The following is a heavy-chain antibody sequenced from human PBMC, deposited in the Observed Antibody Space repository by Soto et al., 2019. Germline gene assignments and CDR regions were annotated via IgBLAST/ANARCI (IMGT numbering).Heavy chain of an antibody. CDR2: IIPIFGTA. J-gene: IGHJ4*02. CDR1: GGTFSSYA. Sequence: ASVKFSCTASGGTFSSYAISWVRQAPGQGLEWMGGIIPIFGTANYAQKFQGRVTITADKSTSTAYMELSSLRSEDTAVYYCARHYYDSSGFEGPFDYWGQGTLVTVSS. D-gene: IGHD3-22*01. CDR3: ARHYYDSSGFEGPFDY. V-gene: IGHV1-69*06.